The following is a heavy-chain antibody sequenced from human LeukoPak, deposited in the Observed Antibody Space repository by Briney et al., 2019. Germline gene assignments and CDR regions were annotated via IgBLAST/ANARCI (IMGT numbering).Heavy chain of an antibody. CDR3: ATVRSDYGDYYYYYGMDV. J-gene: IGHJ6*02. Sequence: ASVKVSCKVSGYTLTESSMHWVRQAPGKGLEWMGGFDPEDGETIYAQKFQGRVTMTEDTSTDTAYMELSSLRSEDTAVYYCATVRSDYGDYYYYYGMDVWGQGTTVTVSS. CDR2: FDPEDGET. CDR1: GYTLTESS. D-gene: IGHD4-17*01. V-gene: IGHV1-24*01.